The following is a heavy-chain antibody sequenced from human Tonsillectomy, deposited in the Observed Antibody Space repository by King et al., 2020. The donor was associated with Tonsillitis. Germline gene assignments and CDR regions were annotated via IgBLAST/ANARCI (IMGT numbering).Heavy chain of an antibody. V-gene: IGHV1-69*01. CDR3: ARGLEYYYDSSGPLGDYYYYYYMDV. CDR1: GGTFSNYS. J-gene: IGHJ6*03. Sequence: VQLVQSGAEVKKPGSSVKVPCKASGGTFSNYSISWVRQAPGQGLEWMGGIIPIFGTANYAQKFQGRVTITADEFTYTAYMELSSLRSEDTAVYYCARGLEYYYDSSGPLGDYYYYYYMDVWGKGTTVTVSS. CDR2: IIPIFGTA. D-gene: IGHD3-22*01.